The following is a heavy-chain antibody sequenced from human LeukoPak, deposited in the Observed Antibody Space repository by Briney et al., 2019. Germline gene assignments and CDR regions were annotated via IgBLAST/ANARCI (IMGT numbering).Heavy chain of an antibody. CDR2: IIPILGIA. V-gene: IGHV1-69*04. CDR1: GFTFSSYA. D-gene: IGHD5-18*01. Sequence: GGSLRLSCAASGFTFSSYAISWVRQAPGQGLEWMGRIIPILGIANYAQKFQGRVTITADKSTSTAYMELSSLRSEDTAVYYCARDLDLPRGYSYGPYGMDVWGQGTTVTVSS. J-gene: IGHJ6*02. CDR3: ARDLDLPRGYSYGPYGMDV.